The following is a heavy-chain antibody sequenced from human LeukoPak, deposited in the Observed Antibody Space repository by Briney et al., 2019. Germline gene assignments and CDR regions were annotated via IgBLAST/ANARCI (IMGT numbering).Heavy chain of an antibody. D-gene: IGHD3-10*01. J-gene: IGHJ4*02. V-gene: IGHV3-48*02. CDR3: ARGEYD. CDR1: GFTFSRYS. Sequence: GGSLRLSCAASGFTFSRYSINWVRQAPGKGLEWISYISAGGSTMYYADSVKGRFTISRDNAKNALYLQVCSLRDEDTAVYYCARGEYDWGQGTLVTVSS. CDR2: ISAGGSTM.